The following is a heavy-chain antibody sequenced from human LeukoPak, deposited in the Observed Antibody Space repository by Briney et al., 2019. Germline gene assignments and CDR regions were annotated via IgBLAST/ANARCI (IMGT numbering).Heavy chain of an antibody. V-gene: IGHV1-69*13. D-gene: IGHD6-6*01. CDR2: IIPIFGTA. CDR1: GGTFSSYA. J-gene: IGHJ6*03. CDR3: ASSSSSLGYYYYYMDV. Sequence: ASVKVSCKASGGTFSSYAISWVRQAPGQGLEGLGGIIPIFGTANYAQNFQGRVTITADESTSTAYMELSSLRSEDTAVYYCASSSSSLGYYYYYMDVWGKGTTVTVSS.